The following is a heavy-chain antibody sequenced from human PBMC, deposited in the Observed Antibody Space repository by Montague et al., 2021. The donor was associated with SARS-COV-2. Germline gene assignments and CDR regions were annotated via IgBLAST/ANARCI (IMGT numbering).Heavy chain of an antibody. V-gene: IGHV4-39*01. Sequence: SETLSLTCTVSGGSISSSNYYWGWIRQPPGKGLEWIGSIYYSGSTYYNPSLKSRVTIFVDTSKNQFSLKLSSVTAADTAVYYCARPTYYYDSSGSDGFDTWGQGTMVTVSS. CDR3: ARPTYYYDSSGSDGFDT. J-gene: IGHJ3*02. CDR2: IYYSGST. CDR1: GGSISSSNYY. D-gene: IGHD3-22*01.